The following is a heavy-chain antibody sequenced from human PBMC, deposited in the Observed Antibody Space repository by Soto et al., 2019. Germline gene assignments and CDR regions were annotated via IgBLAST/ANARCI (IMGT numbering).Heavy chain of an antibody. CDR2: IYYSGST. CDR1: GGSISSYY. D-gene: IGHD3-16*02. Sequence: SETLSLTCTVSGGSISSYYWSWIRQPPGKGLEWIGYIYYSGSTNYNPSLKSRVTISVDTSKNQFSLKLSSVTAADTAVYYCARGGWGDYIWGSYRYSAFDYWGQGTLVTVSS. CDR3: ARGGWGDYIWGSYRYSAFDY. J-gene: IGHJ4*02. V-gene: IGHV4-59*01.